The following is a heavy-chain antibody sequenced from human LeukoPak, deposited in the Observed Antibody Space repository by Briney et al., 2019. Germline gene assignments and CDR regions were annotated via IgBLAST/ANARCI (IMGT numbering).Heavy chain of an antibody. CDR3: ARGGVTAMVTNSEY. CDR2: INPNRGGT. V-gene: IGHV1-2*02. Sequence: ASVKVSCKASGYTFTDYYMHWVRQAPGQGLEWMGWINPNRGGTTYAQKFQGRVTMTRDTPISTAYMELSRLRSDDTAVYYCARGGVTAMVTNSEYWGQGTLVTVSS. J-gene: IGHJ4*02. CDR1: GYTFTDYY. D-gene: IGHD5-18*01.